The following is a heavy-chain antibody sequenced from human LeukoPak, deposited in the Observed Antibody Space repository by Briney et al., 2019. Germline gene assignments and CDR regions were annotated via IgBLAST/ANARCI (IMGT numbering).Heavy chain of an antibody. D-gene: IGHD5-18*01. J-gene: IGHJ4*02. CDR2: INPNSGGT. V-gene: IGHV1-2*02. Sequence: ASVEVSCKASGYTFTSYYMHWVRQAPGQGLEWMGWINPNSGGTNYAQKFQGRVTMTRDTSISTAYMELSRLRSDDTAVYYCARLNSYGHFFDYWGQGTLVTVSS. CDR1: GYTFTSYY. CDR3: ARLNSYGHFFDY.